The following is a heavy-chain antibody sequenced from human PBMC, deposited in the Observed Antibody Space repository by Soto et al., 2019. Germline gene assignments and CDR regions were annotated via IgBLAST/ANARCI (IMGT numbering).Heavy chain of an antibody. Sequence: GGSLRLSCAASGFTFNNYWMHWVRQAPGKGLVWVSRIKSDGSGTNYADSVKGRFTISRDNAKSTVYLQMNSLRAEDTAVYYCARDVVGARADFWGQGTLVTVSS. V-gene: IGHV3-74*01. J-gene: IGHJ4*02. D-gene: IGHD1-26*01. CDR3: ARDVVGARADF. CDR2: IKSDGSGT. CDR1: GFTFNNYW.